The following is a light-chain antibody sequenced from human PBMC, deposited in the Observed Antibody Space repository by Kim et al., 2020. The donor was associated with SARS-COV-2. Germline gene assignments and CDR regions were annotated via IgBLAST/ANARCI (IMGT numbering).Light chain of an antibody. V-gene: IGLV3-21*04. J-gene: IGLJ1*01. CDR1: NMRSNR. Sequence: PGKTVRITWGGNNMRSNRVHCYQQKPGQAPVLVIYYDSDRPSGIPERFSGSNSGNTATLTISRVEAGDEADYYCQVWDSSSDHPYVFGTGTKVTVL. CDR3: QVWDSSSDHPYV. CDR2: YDS.